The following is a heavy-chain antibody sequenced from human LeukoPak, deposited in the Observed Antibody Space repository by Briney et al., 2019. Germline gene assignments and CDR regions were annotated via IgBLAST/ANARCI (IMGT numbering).Heavy chain of an antibody. CDR3: ARDGLRAGDYAD. CDR2: IIPIFGTA. J-gene: IGHJ4*02. D-gene: IGHD4-17*01. Sequence: ASVKVSCKASGGTFSSYAISWVRQAPGQGLEWMGGIIPIFGTANYAQKFQGRVTITADKSTSTAYMEPSSLRSEDTAAYYCARDGLRAGDYADWGQGTPVTVSS. CDR1: GGTFSSYA. V-gene: IGHV1-69*06.